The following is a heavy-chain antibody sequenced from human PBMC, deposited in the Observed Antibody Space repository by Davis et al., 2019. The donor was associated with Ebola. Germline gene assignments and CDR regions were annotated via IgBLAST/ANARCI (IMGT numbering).Heavy chain of an antibody. V-gene: IGHV3-74*01. CDR2: INRDGTTT. CDR3: ARGLFSRGRDY. D-gene: IGHD6-13*01. CDR1: GFTFSNSW. Sequence: GESLKISCAASGFTFSNSWMSWVRQGPGEGLVWVSHINRDGTTTNYADSVKGRFTISRDNSKNTLYLQMNSLRAEDTAVYYCARGLFSRGRDYWGQGTLVTVSS. J-gene: IGHJ4*02.